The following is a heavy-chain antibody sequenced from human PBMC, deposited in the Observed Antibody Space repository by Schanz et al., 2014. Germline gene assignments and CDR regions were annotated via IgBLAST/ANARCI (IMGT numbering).Heavy chain of an antibody. CDR2: INTASGNT. D-gene: IGHD5-12*01. CDR1: GYTFISYG. Sequence: QVDLVQSGPEVMRPGASLKVSCKASGYTFISYGIKWVRQAPGRRLEWMGWINTASGNTRYSEAFQGRVTMTRDTSATTAYMELTSLRSEDTAVYYCARGGGPEDVFDIWGQGTIHTVSS. CDR3: ARGGGPEDVFDI. V-gene: IGHV1-3*04. J-gene: IGHJ3*02.